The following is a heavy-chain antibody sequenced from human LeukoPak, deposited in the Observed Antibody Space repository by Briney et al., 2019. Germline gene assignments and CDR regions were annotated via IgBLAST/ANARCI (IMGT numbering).Heavy chain of an antibody. Sequence: GGSLRLSCAAPGFTFSNYGMHWVREAPGKGLEWVAFIRYDASNRHYADSVKGRFTISRDNSKNTLYLQMTSLRTEDTAVYYCANGPQYNTLTGYYKVRSHLDYWGQGTLVTVSS. J-gene: IGHJ4*02. CDR2: IRYDASNR. CDR3: ANGPQYNTLTGYYKVRSHLDY. CDR1: GFTFSNYG. V-gene: IGHV3-30*02. D-gene: IGHD3-9*01.